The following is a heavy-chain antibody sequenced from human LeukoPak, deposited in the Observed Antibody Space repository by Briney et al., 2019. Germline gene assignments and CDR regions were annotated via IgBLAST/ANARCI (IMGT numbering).Heavy chain of an antibody. V-gene: IGHV4-59*08. CDR3: ARRPSSGWYSFEY. CDR1: GGSISSYY. J-gene: IGHJ4*02. D-gene: IGHD6-19*01. Sequence: PSETLSLTCTVSGGSISSYYWSWIRQPPGKGLEWIGYIYYSGSTNYNPSLESRVTISVDTSKNQFSLKLSSVTAADTAVYYCARRPSSGWYSFEYWGQGTLVTVSS. CDR2: IYYSGST.